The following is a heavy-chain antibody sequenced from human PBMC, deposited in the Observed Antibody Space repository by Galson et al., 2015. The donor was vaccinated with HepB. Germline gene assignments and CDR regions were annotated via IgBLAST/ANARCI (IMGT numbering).Heavy chain of an antibody. J-gene: IGHJ6*02. D-gene: IGHD1-26*01. CDR3: AREGVGPTTNYYGMDV. V-gene: IGHV1-2*02. Sequence: SVKVSCKASGYTFTGYYMHWVRQAPGQGLEWMGWINPNSGDTKYAQKFQGRVTMTRDTSISTAYMELSRLTSDDTAVYYCAREGVGPTTNYYGMDVWDQGTTVSVSS. CDR1: GYTFTGYY. CDR2: INPNSGDT.